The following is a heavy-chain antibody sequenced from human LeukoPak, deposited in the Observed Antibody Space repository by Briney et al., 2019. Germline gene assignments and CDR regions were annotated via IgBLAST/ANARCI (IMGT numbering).Heavy chain of an antibody. CDR1: GFTFSNYW. J-gene: IGHJ4*02. CDR2: IKEDGSEK. Sequence: GGSLRLSCAASGFTFSNYWMSWVRQPPGKGLEWVANIKEDGSEKYYVDSVKGRFTISRDKARNSLYLQMNSLRAGDTAVYYCASGRQLGYWGQGTLVTVSS. CDR3: ASGRQLGY. D-gene: IGHD6-13*01. V-gene: IGHV3-7*01.